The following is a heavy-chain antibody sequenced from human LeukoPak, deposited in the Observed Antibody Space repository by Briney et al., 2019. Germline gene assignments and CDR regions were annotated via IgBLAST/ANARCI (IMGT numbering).Heavy chain of an antibody. CDR1: GYTFTSYG. V-gene: IGHV1-18*04. Sequence: ASVKVSCKASGYTFTSYGISWVRQAPGQGLEWVGWISAYNGNTNYAQKLQGRVTMTTDTSTSTAYMELRSLRSDDTAVYYCARDLRREQQLVLGYWGQGTLVTVSS. CDR2: ISAYNGNT. D-gene: IGHD6-13*01. J-gene: IGHJ4*02. CDR3: ARDLRREQQLVLGY.